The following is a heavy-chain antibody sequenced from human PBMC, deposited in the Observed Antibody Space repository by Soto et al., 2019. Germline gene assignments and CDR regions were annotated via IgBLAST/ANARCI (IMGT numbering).Heavy chain of an antibody. CDR3: ARLYGGKGHFDY. V-gene: IGHV5-10-1*01. CDR1: GYSFTSYW. Sequence: GASLKISCKASGYSFTSYWISWVRQMPGKGLEWMGRIDPSDSYTNYSPSLQGHVTISADKSITTAYLQWSSLKASDTAMYYCARLYGGKGHFDYWGQGTLVTVS. CDR2: IDPSDSYT. J-gene: IGHJ4*02. D-gene: IGHD4-17*01.